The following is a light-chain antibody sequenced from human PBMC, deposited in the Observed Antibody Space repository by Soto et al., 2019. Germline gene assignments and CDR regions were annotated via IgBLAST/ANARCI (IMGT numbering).Light chain of an antibody. CDR1: QSVTTN. CDR2: GAS. J-gene: IGKJ4*01. Sequence: EIVMTQSPATPSVSPGEGATLSCRASQSVTTNLAWYQQKPGQGPRLLIYGASTRATGIPARFSGSGSGTEFTLTISSLQSEDFAVYYCQQYNNWPLTFGGGTKVEIK. V-gene: IGKV3-15*01. CDR3: QQYNNWPLT.